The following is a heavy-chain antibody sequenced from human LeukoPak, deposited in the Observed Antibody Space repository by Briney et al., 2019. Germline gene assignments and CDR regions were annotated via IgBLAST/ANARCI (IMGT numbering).Heavy chain of an antibody. J-gene: IGHJ4*02. CDR1: GGSFTNCP. CDR3: ARDQIYGSFDY. Sequence: ASVKVSCKASGGSFTNCPFHWVRQAPGQGLEWMGGIIPMFGSTDYAQKFQGRLTITADESTTTAYLELSSLGSEDTAVYYCARDQIYGSFDYWGQGTLVTVSS. CDR2: IIPMFGST. V-gene: IGHV1-69*13. D-gene: IGHD4-17*01.